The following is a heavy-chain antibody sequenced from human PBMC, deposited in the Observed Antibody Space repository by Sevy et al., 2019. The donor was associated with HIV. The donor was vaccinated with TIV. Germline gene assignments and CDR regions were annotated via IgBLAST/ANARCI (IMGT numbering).Heavy chain of an antibody. V-gene: IGHV3-49*03. CDR2: ITRNSYEAYGGTT. J-gene: IGHJ4*02. D-gene: IGHD5-12*01. Sequence: GGSLRLSCTTSGFTFDDYAMSWFRQAPGKGLEWVAFITRNSYEAYGGTTDYGASVKGRFIISRDDSKSIAYLQMNSLKTEDTAVYYCTRGLATADTPEYYFVYWGQGTLVTVSS. CDR1: GFTFDDYA. CDR3: TRGLATADTPEYYFVY.